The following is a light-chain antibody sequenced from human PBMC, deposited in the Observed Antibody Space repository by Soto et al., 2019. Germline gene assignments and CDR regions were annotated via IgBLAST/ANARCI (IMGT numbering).Light chain of an antibody. CDR1: HSVSSSY. Sequence: EIVLTQSPGTLSLSPGERATLSCRASHSVSSSYLAWYQQKPGQAPRLLIYGASSRATGIPDRFSGSGSGTDFTLTTSRLEPDDFAVYYCQQYGSSPPHTFGTGTKVDIK. V-gene: IGKV3-20*01. CDR3: QQYGSSPPHT. CDR2: GAS. J-gene: IGKJ3*01.